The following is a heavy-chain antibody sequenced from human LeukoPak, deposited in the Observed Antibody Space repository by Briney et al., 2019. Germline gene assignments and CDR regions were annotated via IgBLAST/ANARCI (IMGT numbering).Heavy chain of an antibody. CDR1: GFTLSSYW. Sequence: PGGSLRLSCAASGFTLSSYWMHWVRQAPGKGLVWVSRINSDGSSTSYADSVKGRFTISRDNAKNTLYLQMNSLRAEDTAVYYCARGTWATLYYYYMDVWGKGTTVTVS. V-gene: IGHV3-74*01. D-gene: IGHD5-24*01. CDR3: ARGTWATLYYYYMDV. CDR2: INSDGSST. J-gene: IGHJ6*03.